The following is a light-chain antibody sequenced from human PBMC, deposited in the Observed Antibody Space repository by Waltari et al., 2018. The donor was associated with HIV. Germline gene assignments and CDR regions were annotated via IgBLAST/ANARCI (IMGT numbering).Light chain of an antibody. Sequence: MVMTQFPLSLPVNPGEPAAISCMSTQRLLQSNEYNYLNWLLQKRGQSQRLLIYLGSNLASGVPDKFSGSVSGTNLTLKIRRVEADDVGVYYCMQGHQAPVTLGPGTKVDI. V-gene: IGKV2-28*01. J-gene: IGKJ3*01. CDR3: MQGHQAPVT. CDR1: QRLLQSNEYNY. CDR2: LGS.